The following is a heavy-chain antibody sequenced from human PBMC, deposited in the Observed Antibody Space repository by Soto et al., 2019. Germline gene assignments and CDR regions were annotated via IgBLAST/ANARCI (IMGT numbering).Heavy chain of an antibody. Sequence: GGSLRLSCAASGFAFSSYSMNWVRQAPGKGLERVSYISSSSSTIYYADSVKGRFTISRDNAKNSLYLQMNSLRAEDTAVYYCARHPERIAEIGWFDPWGQGTLVTVSS. CDR3: ARHPERIAEIGWFDP. CDR1: GFAFSSYS. J-gene: IGHJ5*02. V-gene: IGHV3-48*01. D-gene: IGHD6-13*01. CDR2: ISSSSSTI.